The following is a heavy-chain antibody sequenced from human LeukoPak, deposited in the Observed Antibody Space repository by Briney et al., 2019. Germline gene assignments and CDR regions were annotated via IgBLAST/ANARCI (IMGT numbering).Heavy chain of an antibody. CDR3: AKLPTYYYDSSGYRSGAFDI. CDR2: ISGGGGGT. J-gene: IGHJ3*02. V-gene: IGHV3-23*01. D-gene: IGHD3-22*01. Sequence: GGSLRLSCAASGFTFSNYAMIWVRQAPGKGLEWVSGISGGGGGTYYADSVKGRFIVSRDNSKNTLYLQMNSLRAEDTAVYYCAKLPTYYYDSSGYRSGAFDIWGQGTMVTVSS. CDR1: GFTFSNYA.